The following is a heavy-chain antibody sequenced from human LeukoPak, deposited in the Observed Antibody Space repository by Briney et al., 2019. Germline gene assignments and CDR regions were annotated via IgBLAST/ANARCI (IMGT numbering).Heavy chain of an antibody. J-gene: IGHJ4*02. CDR2: MNRDPI. CDR3: TRYNNANED. V-gene: IGHV3-21*04. Sequence: GGSLRLSCAASGFTFIGTSMNWVRQAPGKGLEWVASMNRDPIYYADSVKGRFTISRDNAKNSVYLQMNSLRAEDTAFYYCTRYNNANEDWGQGTLVTVSS. D-gene: IGHD1-1*01. CDR1: GFTFIGTS.